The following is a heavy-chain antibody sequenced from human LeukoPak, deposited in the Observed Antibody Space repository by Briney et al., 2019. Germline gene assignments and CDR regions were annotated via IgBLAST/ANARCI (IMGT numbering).Heavy chain of an antibody. Sequence: GGSLRLSCAASGFTVSGNYMSWVRQAPGKGLEWVSVIYSGGNTYYADSAKGRFTISRDNSRNTLYLQINSLNTEDTAMYYCARGPIISAFDIWGQGTMVTVSS. V-gene: IGHV3-53*01. CDR3: ARGPIISAFDI. CDR1: GFTVSGNY. J-gene: IGHJ3*02. CDR2: IYSGGNT.